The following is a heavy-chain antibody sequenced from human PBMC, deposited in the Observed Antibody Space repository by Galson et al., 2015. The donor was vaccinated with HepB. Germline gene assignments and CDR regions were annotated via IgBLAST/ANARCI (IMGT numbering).Heavy chain of an antibody. CDR2: INVGNGNT. CDR3: ARGVQDPGISAAGYYFDY. D-gene: IGHD6-13*01. J-gene: IGHJ4*02. CDR1: GYTFTTYA. Sequence: SVKVSCKASGYTFTTYAMHWVRQAPGQRLDWMGWINVGNGNTKYSQKFQGRVTISRDTSASTAYMELSSLRSEDTAVYYCARGVQDPGISAAGYYFDYWGQGTLVTVSS. V-gene: IGHV1-3*01.